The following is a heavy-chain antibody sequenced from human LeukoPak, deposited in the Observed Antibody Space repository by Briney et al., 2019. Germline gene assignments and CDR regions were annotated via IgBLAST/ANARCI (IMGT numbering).Heavy chain of an antibody. D-gene: IGHD4-11*01. CDR2: IIPILGIA. Sequence: ASVKVSCKASGGTFSSYAISWVRQAPGQGLEWMGRIIPILGIANYAQKFQGRVTITADKSTSTAYMELSSLRSEDTAVYYCATSQTTYVKGYYGMDVWGQGTTVTVSS. V-gene: IGHV1-69*04. CDR1: GGTFSSYA. CDR3: ATSQTTYVKGYYGMDV. J-gene: IGHJ6*02.